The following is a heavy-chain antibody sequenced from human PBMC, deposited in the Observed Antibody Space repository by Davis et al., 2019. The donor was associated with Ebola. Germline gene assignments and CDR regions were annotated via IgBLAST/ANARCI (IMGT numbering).Heavy chain of an antibody. CDR1: GGSFSGYY. D-gene: IGHD1-26*01. CDR3: ARPIGGATSLFDP. Sequence: SETLSLTCAVYGGSFSGYYWSWSRQPPGKGLEWSGEINHSGSTNYNPSLKSRVTISVDKSKNQFCLKLYTVTDADTAVYYCARPIGGATSLFDPWGQGTLVTVSS. V-gene: IGHV4-34*01. J-gene: IGHJ5*02. CDR2: INHSGST.